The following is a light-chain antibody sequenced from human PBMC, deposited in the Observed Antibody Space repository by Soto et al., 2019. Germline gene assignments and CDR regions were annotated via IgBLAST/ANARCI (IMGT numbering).Light chain of an antibody. Sequence: EIVLTQAPGALSLSPGDRATLSCRASQSFSSTYLAWYQQKPGQAPRLLIYDTSIRATGVPARFSGSRSGAEFTLTISSLQSEDFAVYYCQHYVTWPLTFGGGTKVDI. CDR1: QSFSSTY. V-gene: IGKV3-15*01. CDR3: QHYVTWPLT. J-gene: IGKJ4*01. CDR2: DTS.